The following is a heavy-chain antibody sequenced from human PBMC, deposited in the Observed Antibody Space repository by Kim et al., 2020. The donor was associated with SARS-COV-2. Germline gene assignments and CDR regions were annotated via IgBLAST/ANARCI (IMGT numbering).Heavy chain of an antibody. Sequence: GGSLRLSCAASGFTFSSYSMNWVRQAPGKGLEWVSYISSSSSTIYYADSVKGRFTISRDNAKNSLYLQMNSLRDEDTAVYYCARDWSSWYLDLFDYWGQGTLVTVSS. CDR3: ARDWSSWYLDLFDY. V-gene: IGHV3-48*02. CDR1: GFTFSSYS. CDR2: ISSSSSTI. D-gene: IGHD6-13*01. J-gene: IGHJ4*02.